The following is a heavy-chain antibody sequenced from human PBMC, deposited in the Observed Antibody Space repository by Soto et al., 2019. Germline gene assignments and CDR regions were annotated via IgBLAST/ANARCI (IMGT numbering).Heavy chain of an antibody. V-gene: IGHV4-61*01. CDR3: ARGIEGWYQGRYYYGMDV. J-gene: IGHJ6*02. CDR1: GGSVSSGSYY. Sequence: QVQLQESGPGLVKPSETLSLTCTVSGGSVSSGSYYWSWIRQPPGKGLEWIGYIYYSGSTNYNPSLRSRVTISVDTSKTPSSLKLSSVTAADTAVYYCARGIEGWYQGRYYYGMDVWGQGTTVTVSS. CDR2: IYYSGST. D-gene: IGHD6-19*01.